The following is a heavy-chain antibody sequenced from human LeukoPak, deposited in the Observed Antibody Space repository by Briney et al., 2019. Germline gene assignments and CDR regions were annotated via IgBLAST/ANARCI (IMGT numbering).Heavy chain of an antibody. V-gene: IGHV4-34*01. J-gene: IGHJ5*02. CDR1: GGSFSGYY. Sequence: SSETLSLTCAVYGGSFSGYYWSWIRQPPGKGLEWIGEINHSGSTNYNPSLKSRVTISVDTSKNQFSLKLSSVTAADTAVYYCASIAGGPPSWGQGTVVTVSS. CDR3: ASIAGGPPS. CDR2: INHSGST. D-gene: IGHD2-15*01.